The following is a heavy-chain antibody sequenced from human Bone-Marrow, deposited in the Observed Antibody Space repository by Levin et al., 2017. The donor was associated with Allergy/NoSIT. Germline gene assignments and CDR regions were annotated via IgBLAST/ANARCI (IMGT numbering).Heavy chain of an antibody. CDR1: GGSFSEYF. Sequence: SQTLSLTCAAYGGSFSEYFWTWIRPSPGKGLQWIGEVNRSGRTTYSPSLQSRVVISIDTSKNQFSLSLTSVTPADTGVYYCARGRVAFGGLDVWGQGATVIVSS. V-gene: IGHV4-34*01. J-gene: IGHJ6*02. CDR3: ARGRVAFGGLDV. D-gene: IGHD2-21*01. CDR2: VNRSGRT.